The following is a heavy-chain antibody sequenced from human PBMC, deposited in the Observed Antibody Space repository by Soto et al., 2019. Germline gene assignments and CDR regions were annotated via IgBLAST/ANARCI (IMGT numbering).Heavy chain of an antibody. Sequence: QVQLVESGGGVVQPGRSLRLSCAASGFTFSSYGMHWVRQAPGKGLEWVAVISYDGSNKYYADSVKGRFTISRDNSKNTLYLQMNSLRAADTSVYYCAKLGSRWLVRGWFDPWGQGTLVTVSS. CDR1: GFTFSSYG. CDR2: ISYDGSNK. D-gene: IGHD6-19*01. V-gene: IGHV3-30*18. J-gene: IGHJ5*02. CDR3: AKLGSRWLVRGWFDP.